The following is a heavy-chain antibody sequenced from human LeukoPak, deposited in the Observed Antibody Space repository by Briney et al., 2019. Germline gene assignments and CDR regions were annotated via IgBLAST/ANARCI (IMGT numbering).Heavy chain of an antibody. D-gene: IGHD3-10*01. CDR2: IYYSGST. V-gene: IGHV4-31*03. J-gene: IGHJ4*02. Sequence: PSQTLSLTCTVSGGSISSGGYYWSWIRQHLGKGLEWIGYIYYSGSTYYNPSLKSRVTISVDTSKNQFSLKLSSVTAADTAVYYCAMMVRGVKRLDYWGQGTLVTVSS. CDR1: GGSISSGGYY. CDR3: AMMVRGVKRLDY.